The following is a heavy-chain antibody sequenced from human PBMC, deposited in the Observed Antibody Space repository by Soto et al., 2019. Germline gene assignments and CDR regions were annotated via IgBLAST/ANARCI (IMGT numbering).Heavy chain of an antibody. D-gene: IGHD3-22*01. V-gene: IGHV4-38-2*01. Sequence: SETLSLTFAVSGYSIGTVYYWAWIRQPPGKGLEWISTIYHRGNTYYNPSLRSRVTISIDTSDNQFSLRLRSVTAADTAVYYCARPTYGYYYFDXWGQGILVTVSX. J-gene: IGHJ4*02. CDR3: ARPTYGYYYFDX. CDR2: IYHRGNT. CDR1: GYSIGTVYY.